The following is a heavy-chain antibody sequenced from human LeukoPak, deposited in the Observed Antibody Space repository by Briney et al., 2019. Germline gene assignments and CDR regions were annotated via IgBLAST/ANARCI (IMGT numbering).Heavy chain of an antibody. D-gene: IGHD3-9*01. CDR1: GFPFSNYA. CDR2: INGSGTNR. V-gene: IGHV3-23*01. J-gene: IGHJ4*02. Sequence: GGALLLSCVASGFPFSNYAMSWVRPAPGKGLEWVSAINGSGTNRYYADSLKGRFTTSRDNSKNTVFLQMNSLRHEDTAIYYCVIWGDYDVLTGYYVPDYWGQGTLVTVAS. CDR3: VIWGDYDVLTGYYVPDY.